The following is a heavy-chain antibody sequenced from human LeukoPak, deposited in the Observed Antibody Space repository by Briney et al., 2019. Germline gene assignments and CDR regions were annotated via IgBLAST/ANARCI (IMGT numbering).Heavy chain of an antibody. CDR1: GYTFTSYG. J-gene: IGHJ4*02. V-gene: IGHV1-18*01. D-gene: IGHD2-21*02. CDR2: ISAYNGNT. CDR3: ARDHIVVVTASDRFDY. Sequence: ALVKVSCKASGYTFTSYGISWVRQAPGQGLEWMGWISAYNGNTNYAQKLQGRVTMTTDTSTSTAYMELRSLRSDDTAVYYCARDHIVVVTASDRFDYWGQGTLVTVSS.